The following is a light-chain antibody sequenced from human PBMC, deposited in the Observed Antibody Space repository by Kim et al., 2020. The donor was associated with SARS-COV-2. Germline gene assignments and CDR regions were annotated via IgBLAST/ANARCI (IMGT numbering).Light chain of an antibody. V-gene: IGLV1-40*01. CDR1: D. CDR3: QTYDNSLGGYV. Sequence: DVNWYRKLPGTAPELLIYGNANRPSGVPGRFSGSKSGTSASLAITGLRADDEADYFCQTYDNSLGGYVFGSGTKVTVL. J-gene: IGLJ1*01. CDR2: GNA.